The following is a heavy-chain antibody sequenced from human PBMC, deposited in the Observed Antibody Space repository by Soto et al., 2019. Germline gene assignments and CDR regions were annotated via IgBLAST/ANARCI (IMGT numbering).Heavy chain of an antibody. CDR1: GGTFSSYA. V-gene: IGHV1-69*13. Sequence: AASVKVSCKASGGTFSSYAISWVRQAPGQGLEWMGGIIPIFGTANYAQKFQGRVTMTADASTSTAYMELRSLRSDDTAVYYCARDYYDSSGYGAFDIWGQGTMVTVSS. CDR2: IIPIFGTA. D-gene: IGHD3-22*01. CDR3: ARDYYDSSGYGAFDI. J-gene: IGHJ3*02.